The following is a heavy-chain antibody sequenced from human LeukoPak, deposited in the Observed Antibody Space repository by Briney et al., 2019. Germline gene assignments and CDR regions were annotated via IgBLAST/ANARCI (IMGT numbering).Heavy chain of an antibody. CDR2: ISAYNGNT. J-gene: IGHJ2*01. CDR3: AIQQLAPPWYFDL. V-gene: IGHV1-18*01. Sequence: HWASVKVSCKASGYTFTSYGISWVRQAPGQGLEWMGWISAYNGNTNYAQKLQGRVTMTTDTSTSTAYMELRSLRSDDTAVYYCAIQQLAPPWYFDLWGRGTLVTVSS. D-gene: IGHD6-13*01. CDR1: GYTFTSYG.